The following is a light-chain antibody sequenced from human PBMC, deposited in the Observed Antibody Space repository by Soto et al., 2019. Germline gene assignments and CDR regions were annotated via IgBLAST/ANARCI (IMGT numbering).Light chain of an antibody. V-gene: IGKV1-12*01. Sequence: DIQMTQSPSTLSGSVGDRVTITCRASQTISSWLAWYQQKPGKAPKLLIYSASTLQSGVPSRFSGSGSGTDFTLTINNLQPEDFATYYCQQANSFPLTFGGGTKVDIK. CDR1: QTISSW. CDR2: SAS. J-gene: IGKJ4*01. CDR3: QQANSFPLT.